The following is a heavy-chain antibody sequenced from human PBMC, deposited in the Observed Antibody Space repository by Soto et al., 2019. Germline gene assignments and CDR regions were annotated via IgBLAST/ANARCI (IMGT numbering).Heavy chain of an antibody. J-gene: IGHJ6*02. CDR3: AAGIVVGPGGCAYYYGMDV. CDR2: IDPGDSDT. D-gene: IGHD2-15*01. CDR1: GYCFTSYW. V-gene: IGHV5-51*01. Sequence: GASLKISRKGSGYCFTSYWIRLVRQMPGKGLERSGIIDPGDSDTSYSPSCHVQVHISDDKSIITADLQWSSLKASDTGMDDCAAGIVVGPGGCAYYYGMDVGGQGTTVPVSS.